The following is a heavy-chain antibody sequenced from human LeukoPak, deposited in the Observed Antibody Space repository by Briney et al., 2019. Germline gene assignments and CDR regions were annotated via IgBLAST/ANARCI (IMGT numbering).Heavy chain of an antibody. D-gene: IGHD2-2*01. J-gene: IGHJ4*02. CDR3: ERDRGYCGITSSAYFFAY. CDR1: GFTFSSYE. CDR2: ITSSGSTI. Sequence: PGGSLRLSCAVSGFTFSSYEMNWVRQAPGKGLEWLSYITSSGSTIYYADSVKGRFTISRDNAKNSLYLKMNSLRAEDTSIYYCERDRGYCGITSSAYFFAYGGRGPLVTVSS. V-gene: IGHV3-48*03.